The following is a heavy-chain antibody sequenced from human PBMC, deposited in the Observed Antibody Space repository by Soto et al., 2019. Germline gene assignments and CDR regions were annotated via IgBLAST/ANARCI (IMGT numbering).Heavy chain of an antibody. D-gene: IGHD3-3*02. CDR2: MFYGVST. J-gene: IGHJ4*02. CDR1: GSSINSSGYY. Sequence: PWETVSLTCTVSGSSINSSGYYWGWIRQPPGKGLEWIGSMFYGVSTYYNPSLKSRVTVSVDTSKNQFSLNLRSVTAADTAVYYCARLPSRHLVDYWGQGTLVTVS. CDR3: ARLPSRHLVDY. V-gene: IGHV4-39*01.